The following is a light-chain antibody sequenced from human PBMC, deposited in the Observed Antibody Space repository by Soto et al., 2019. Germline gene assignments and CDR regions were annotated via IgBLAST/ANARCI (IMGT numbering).Light chain of an antibody. Sequence: DIVLTQTPLSSPVTLGQPASISCRSSQSLVHRDGNTYLNWLQQRPGQPPRVLIYEVSNRFSGVPDRFRGNGAGKEFTLEISRVEAEDVGVYFCMQTTQFPLTFGGGNKVEIK. CDR2: EVS. CDR1: QSLVHRDGNTY. CDR3: MQTTQFPLT. J-gene: IGKJ4*01. V-gene: IGKV2-24*01.